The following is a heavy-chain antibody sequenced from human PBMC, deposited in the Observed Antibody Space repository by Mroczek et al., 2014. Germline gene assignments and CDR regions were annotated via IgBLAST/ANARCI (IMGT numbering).Heavy chain of an antibody. V-gene: IGHV1-18*01. J-gene: IGHJ5*02. Sequence: QVQLVESGAEVKKPGASVKVSCKASGYTFTSYGISWVRQAPGQGLEWMGWISAYNGNTNYAQKLQGRVTMTTDTSTSTAYMELRSLRSDDTAVYYCARDPTVVVAANEEDNWFDPWGPGNPWSTVSS. CDR2: ISAYNGNT. D-gene: IGHD2-15*01. CDR3: ARDPTVVVAANEEDNWFDP. CDR1: GYTFTSYG.